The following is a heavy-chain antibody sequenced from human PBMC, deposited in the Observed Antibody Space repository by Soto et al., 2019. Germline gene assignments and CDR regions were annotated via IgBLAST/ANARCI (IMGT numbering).Heavy chain of an antibody. J-gene: IGHJ3*02. CDR1: GDSITSNSYF. Sequence: SETLSLTCTVSGDSITSNSYFWAWIRQPPGKGLEWIGSIYYSGTTYYNPSLKSRVTISVATSKNQFSLKLTSVTAADTALDYCAEGNKNDDALDTWGHGTMVTVSS. CDR3: AEGNKNDDALDT. D-gene: IGHD1-1*01. CDR2: IYYSGTT. V-gene: IGHV4-39*01.